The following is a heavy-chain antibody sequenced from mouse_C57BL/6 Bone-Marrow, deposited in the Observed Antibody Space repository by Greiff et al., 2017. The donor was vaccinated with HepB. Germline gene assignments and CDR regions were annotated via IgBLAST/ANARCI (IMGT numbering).Heavy chain of an antibody. CDR1: GIDFSRYW. D-gene: IGHD1-1*01. Sequence: EVMLVESGGGLVQPGGSLKLSCAASGIDFSRYWMSWVRRAPGKGLEWIGEINPDSSTINYAPSLKDKFIISRDNAKNTLYLQMSKVRSEDTALYYCARDYYYGSSYWYFDVWGTGTTVTVSS. CDR2: INPDSSTI. J-gene: IGHJ1*03. V-gene: IGHV4-1*01. CDR3: ARDYYYGSSYWYFDV.